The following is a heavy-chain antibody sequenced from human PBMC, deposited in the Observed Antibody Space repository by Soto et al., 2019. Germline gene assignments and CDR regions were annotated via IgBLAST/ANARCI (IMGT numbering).Heavy chain of an antibody. Sequence: PGGSLRLSCAASGFTFSSYGMHWVRQAPGKGLEWVAVIWYDGSNKYYADSVKGRFTISRDNSKNTLYLQMNSLRAEDTAVYYCARESVGWLARYTVPNAYYYYGMDVWGQGTTVTVSS. J-gene: IGHJ6*02. CDR1: GFTFSSYG. CDR2: IWYDGSNK. V-gene: IGHV3-33*01. CDR3: ARESVGWLARYTVPNAYYYYGMDV. D-gene: IGHD6-19*01.